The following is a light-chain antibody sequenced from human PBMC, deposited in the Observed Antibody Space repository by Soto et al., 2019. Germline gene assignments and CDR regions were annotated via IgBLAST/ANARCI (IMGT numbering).Light chain of an antibody. CDR1: SSNIGAGSD. Sequence: QSVLTQPHSVSGAPGQRVTISCTGSSSNIGAGSDVHWYQQLPGTAPKLLIYGNSNRPSGVPDRFSGSKSGTSASLAITGLQAEDEADYYCQSYDSSLSGWVFGGGTKVTVL. CDR2: GNS. CDR3: QSYDSSLSGWV. V-gene: IGLV1-40*01. J-gene: IGLJ3*02.